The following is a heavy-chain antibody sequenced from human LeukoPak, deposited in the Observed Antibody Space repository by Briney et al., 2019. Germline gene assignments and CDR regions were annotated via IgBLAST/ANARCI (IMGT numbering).Heavy chain of an antibody. V-gene: IGHV3-21*06. CDR1: EFTFSDYS. D-gene: IGHD3-16*01. CDR3: ARHPDFGNSYDWYFDL. CDR2: ISAGSTSK. J-gene: IGHJ2*01. Sequence: GGSLRLSCAASEFTFSDYSMSWVRQAPGKGLEWISSISAGSTSKSYAGSLEGRLTIPRDNAKNSLYLQMYNLKPEDTAVYYCARHPDFGNSYDWYFDLWGRGSLVIVS.